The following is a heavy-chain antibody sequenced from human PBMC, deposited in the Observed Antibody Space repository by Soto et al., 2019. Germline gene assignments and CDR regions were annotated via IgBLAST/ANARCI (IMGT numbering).Heavy chain of an antibody. CDR2: IYHSGST. CDR3: GRRVGSCSCTSCNGWFDP. Sequence: PSETLSLTCSVSGDSISKTTSYWGWLRQPPGKGLEWIGTIYHSGSTYYNPSLMRRVTLSIDKSKNQVTRKLNSATAADTAVYYCGRRVGSCSCTSCNGWFDPWGQGTLVTVSS. V-gene: IGHV4-39*01. D-gene: IGHD2-2*01. CDR1: GDSISKTTSY. J-gene: IGHJ5*02.